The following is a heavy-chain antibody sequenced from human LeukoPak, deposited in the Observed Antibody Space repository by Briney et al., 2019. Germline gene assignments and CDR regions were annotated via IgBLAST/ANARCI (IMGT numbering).Heavy chain of an antibody. CDR3: ARNITSVIPAGYFDY. V-gene: IGHV4-39*01. Sequence: RSSETLSLACSVSGGSIGSGRYYWAWIRQPPGKGLEWIGSIYNTWSTSYNPSPKSRVTMSVDTSKNQFSLRLSSVTAADTAVYYCARNITSVIPAGYFDYWGQGTLVTVSS. CDR1: GGSIGSGRYY. CDR2: IYNTWST. J-gene: IGHJ4*02. D-gene: IGHD2-2*01.